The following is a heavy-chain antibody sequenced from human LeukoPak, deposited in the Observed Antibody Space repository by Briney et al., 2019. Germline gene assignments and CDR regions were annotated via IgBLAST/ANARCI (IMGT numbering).Heavy chain of an antibody. CDR1: GGSISSYY. V-gene: IGHV4-4*07. CDR3: ARGALLGYCSSTSCYPHDAFDI. D-gene: IGHD2-2*01. J-gene: IGHJ3*02. Sequence: NPSETLSLTCTVSGGSISSYYWSWIRQPAGKGLEWIGRIYTSGSTNYNPSLKSRVTMSVDTSKNQFSLKLSSVTAADTAVYYCARGALLGYCSSTSCYPHDAFDIWGQGTMVTVSS. CDR2: IYTSGST.